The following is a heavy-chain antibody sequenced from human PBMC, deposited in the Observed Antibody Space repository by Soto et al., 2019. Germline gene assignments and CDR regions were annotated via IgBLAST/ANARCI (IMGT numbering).Heavy chain of an antibody. D-gene: IGHD4-17*01. CDR2: IRSKANSYAT. J-gene: IGHJ4*02. V-gene: IGHV3-73*02. CDR1: GFTFSGSA. Sequence: EVQLVESGGGLVQPGGSLKLSCAASGFTFSGSAMHWVRQASGKGLEWVGRIRSKANSYATAYAASVKGRFTISRDDSKNTAYLQMNSLKTEDTAVYYCTRTQDYGGKVFNRYYFDYWGQGTLVTVSS. CDR3: TRTQDYGGKVFNRYYFDY.